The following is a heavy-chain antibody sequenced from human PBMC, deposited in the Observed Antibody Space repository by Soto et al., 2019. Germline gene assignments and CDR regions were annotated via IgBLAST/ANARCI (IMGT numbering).Heavy chain of an antibody. J-gene: IGHJ5*01. CDR1: GGSISSYY. V-gene: IGHV4-59*01. CDR2: IFYSGST. D-gene: IGHD3-10*02. Sequence: QVQLQESGPGLVKPSETLSLTCTASGGSISSYYWSWIRQPPGKGLEWIGFIFYSGSTSYNPSLKSRSXISIDPSESQFSLKLNSVTAADTAVYYCASMIGDPVLSFDSWGQGTLVAVSS. CDR3: ASMIGDPVLSFDS.